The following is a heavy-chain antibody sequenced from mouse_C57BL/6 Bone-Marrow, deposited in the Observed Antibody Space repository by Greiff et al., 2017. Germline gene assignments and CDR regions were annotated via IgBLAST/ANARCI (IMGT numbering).Heavy chain of an antibody. CDR2: IDPSDSYT. Sequence: VQLQQPGAELVMPGASVKLSCKASGYTFTSYWMHWVKQRPGQGLEWIGEIDPSDSYTNYNQKFKGKSTLTVDKSASTVYMQLSSLTSEDTAVYYCARWRAAVVAGDYFDDWGQGTTLTVSS. D-gene: IGHD1-1*01. J-gene: IGHJ2*01. V-gene: IGHV1-69*01. CDR3: ARWRAAVVAGDYFDD. CDR1: GYTFTSYW.